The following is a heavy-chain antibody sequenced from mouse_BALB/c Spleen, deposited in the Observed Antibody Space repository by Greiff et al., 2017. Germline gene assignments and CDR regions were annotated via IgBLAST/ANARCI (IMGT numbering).Heavy chain of an antibody. J-gene: IGHJ2*01. CDR3: ARPDGGAFDY. CDR2: ISSGGSYT. Sequence: EVKLVESGGGLVKPGGSLKLSCAASGFTFSSYAMSWVRQTPEKRLEWVATISSGGSYTYYPDSVKGRFTISRDNAKNTLYLQMSSLRSEDTAMYYCARPDGGAFDYWGQGTTLTVSS. CDR1: GFTFSSYA. V-gene: IGHV5-9-3*01.